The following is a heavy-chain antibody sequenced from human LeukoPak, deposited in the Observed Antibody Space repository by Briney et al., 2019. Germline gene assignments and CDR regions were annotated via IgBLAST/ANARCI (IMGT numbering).Heavy chain of an antibody. CDR3: ARDYAAYGGGTVYYMDV. CDR2: ITPIFGTA. Sequence: SVKVSCKASGGTFSSYAISWVRQAPGQGLEWMGGITPIFGTANYAQKFQGRVTITTDESTSTAYMELSSLRSEDTAVYYCARDYAAYGGGTVYYMDVWGKGTTVTVSS. D-gene: IGHD4-23*01. V-gene: IGHV1-69*05. J-gene: IGHJ6*03. CDR1: GGTFSSYA.